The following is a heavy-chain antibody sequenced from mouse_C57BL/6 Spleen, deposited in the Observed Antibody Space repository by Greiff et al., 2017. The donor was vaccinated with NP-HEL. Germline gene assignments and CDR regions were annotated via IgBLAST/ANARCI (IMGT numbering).Heavy chain of an antibody. CDR1: GYTFTDYE. J-gene: IGHJ3*01. CDR3: TRGGNGSSYAWFAY. CDR2: IDPETGGT. V-gene: IGHV1-15*01. D-gene: IGHD1-1*01. Sequence: QVQLQQSGAELVRPGASVTLSCKASGYTFTDYEMHWVKQTPVHGLEWIGAIDPETGGTAYNQKFKGKAILTADKSSSTAYMELRSLTSEDSAVYYGTRGGNGSSYAWFAYWGQGTLVTVSA.